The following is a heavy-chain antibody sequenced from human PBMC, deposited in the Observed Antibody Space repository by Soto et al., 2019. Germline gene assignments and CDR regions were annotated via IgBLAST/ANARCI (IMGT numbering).Heavy chain of an antibody. V-gene: IGHV1-69*05. J-gene: IGHJ5*02. CDR3: ARSYYDSSAYSYNWFDP. Sequence: SVKVSCKASGGTFSSYAISWVRQAPGQGLGWMGGIIPIFGTANYAQKFQGRVAMTRDTSISTAYLELSRLRSDDTAVYYCARSYYDSSAYSYNWFDPWGQGTLVTVSS. D-gene: IGHD3-22*01. CDR2: IIPIFGTA. CDR1: GGTFSSYA.